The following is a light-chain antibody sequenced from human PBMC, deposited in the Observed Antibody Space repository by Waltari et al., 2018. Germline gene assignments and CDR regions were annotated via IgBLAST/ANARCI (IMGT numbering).Light chain of an antibody. CDR2: GAS. V-gene: IGKV3-20*01. CDR3: QRYGSVPRT. J-gene: IGKJ4*01. Sequence: DIVLTQPPGTLSLSPGERATLSCRASQSVRSSDLAWYQQKPGQAHRLLIYGASSRASGIPDRFSGSGPGTDFSLSISRMGREDFGVYDCQRYGSVPRTFGGGTKVDIK. CDR1: QSVRSSD.